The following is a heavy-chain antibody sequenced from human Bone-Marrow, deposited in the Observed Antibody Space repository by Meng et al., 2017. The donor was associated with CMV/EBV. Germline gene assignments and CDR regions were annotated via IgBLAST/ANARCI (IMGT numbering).Heavy chain of an antibody. V-gene: IGHV1-69*05. J-gene: IGHJ3*02. D-gene: IGHD6-19*01. CDR2: IIPVFGTA. CDR1: GGTFGNYA. CDR3: ATASYSSGSGFAFDI. Sequence: SVKVSCKASGGTFGNYAINWLRQAPGHGLEWMGGIIPVFGTANYAQKFQVRVTITTDESSSTAYMELSSLRSEDTAMYFCATASYSSGSGFAFDIWGQGTMVTVSS.